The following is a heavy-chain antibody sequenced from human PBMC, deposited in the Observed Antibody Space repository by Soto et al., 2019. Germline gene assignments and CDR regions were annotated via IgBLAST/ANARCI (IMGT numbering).Heavy chain of an antibody. CDR1: GGTFSSYP. CDR3: ARDGYNYEPDY. Sequence: SVKVSCKASGGTFSSYPLSWVRQAPGQGLEWMGGIIPTFGTANYAQKFQGRLTITADESTSTAYMELSSLRSDDTAVYYCARDGYNYEPDYWGKGTLVTVSS. J-gene: IGHJ4*02. V-gene: IGHV1-69*13. CDR2: IIPTFGTA. D-gene: IGHD5-12*01.